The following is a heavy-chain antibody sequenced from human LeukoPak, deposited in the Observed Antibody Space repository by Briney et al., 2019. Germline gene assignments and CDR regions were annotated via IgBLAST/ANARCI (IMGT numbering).Heavy chain of an antibody. D-gene: IGHD5-24*01. CDR2: IYPADSDT. CDR3: ARRRGDGYNSPFDY. V-gene: IGHV5-51*01. CDR1: GYSFPDYW. Sequence: GGSLKISCKGSGYSFPDYWIDWVRQMPGQGLEWMGIIYPADSDTRYSPSFQGQVTISADKSINTAYLQWSTLKASDTATYYCARRRGDGYNSPFDYWGQGTLVTVPS. J-gene: IGHJ4*02.